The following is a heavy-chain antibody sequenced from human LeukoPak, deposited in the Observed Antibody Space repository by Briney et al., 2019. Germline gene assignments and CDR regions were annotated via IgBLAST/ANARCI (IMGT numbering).Heavy chain of an antibody. V-gene: IGHV3-30*18. CDR2: ISYDGSNE. Sequence: VGSLRLSCAASGFTFSRFGMHWVRQAPGKGLEWVALISYDGSNEYYADSVKGRFTISRDNSKNTLYLQMNSLRAEDTAVYYCAKDGFCSSTSCSPSHFDFWGQGTLVTVSS. CDR1: GFTFSRFG. D-gene: IGHD2-2*01. CDR3: AKDGFCSSTSCSPSHFDF. J-gene: IGHJ4*02.